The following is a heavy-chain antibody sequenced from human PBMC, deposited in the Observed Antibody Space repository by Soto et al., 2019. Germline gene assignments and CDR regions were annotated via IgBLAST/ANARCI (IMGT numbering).Heavy chain of an antibody. CDR3: ARDRWGGSYNSDI. J-gene: IGHJ3*02. D-gene: IGHD1-26*01. Sequence: SETLSLTCTVSGGSISSGDYYWSWIRQPPGKGLEWIGYIYYSGSTYYKPSLKSRVTISVDTSKKQFSLKLSSVTTADTAVYYCARDRWGGSYNSDIWGQGTMVTVSS. CDR2: IYYSGST. CDR1: GGSISSGDYY. V-gene: IGHV4-30-4*01.